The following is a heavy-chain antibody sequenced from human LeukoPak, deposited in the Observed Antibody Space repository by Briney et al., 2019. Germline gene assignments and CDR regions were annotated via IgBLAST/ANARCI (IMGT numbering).Heavy chain of an antibody. V-gene: IGHV4-34*01. D-gene: IGHD3-22*01. CDR2: INHSGST. CDR3: ARFPGYYDSSGYAPGMDV. CDR1: GGSFSGYY. Sequence: PSETLSLTCAVSGGSFSGYYWSWSRQPPGKGLEWIGEINHSGSTNYNPSLKSRVTISVDTSKNQFSLKLSSVTAADTAVYYCARFPGYYDSSGYAPGMDVWGQGTTVTVSS. J-gene: IGHJ6*02.